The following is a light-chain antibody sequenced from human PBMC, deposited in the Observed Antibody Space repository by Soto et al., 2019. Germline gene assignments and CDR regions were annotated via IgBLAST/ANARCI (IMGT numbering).Light chain of an antibody. J-gene: IGLJ1*01. V-gene: IGLV2-14*01. Sequence: QSALTQPASVSGSPGQSITISCTVTNSDVGAYRFVFWYQQHPGKAPKLMIYEVSHRPSGISDRFSGSKSGNTASLTISGLQAEDEADYYCTSYTSTSHYVFGTGTKVTVL. CDR2: EVS. CDR3: TSYTSTSHYV. CDR1: NSDVGAYRF.